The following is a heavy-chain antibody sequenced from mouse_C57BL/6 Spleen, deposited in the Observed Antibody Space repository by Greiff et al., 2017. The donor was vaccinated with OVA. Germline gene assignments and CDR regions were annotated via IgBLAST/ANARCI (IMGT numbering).Heavy chain of an antibody. D-gene: IGHD1-1*01. Sequence: ESGPGLVKPSQSLSLTCSVTGYSITSGYYWNWIRQFPGNKLEWMGYISYDGSNNYNPSIQNRISITRDTSKIQFFLKLNSVTTEDTATYYCARDRDYYGSSYEYFDVWGTGTTVTVSS. CDR2: ISYDGSN. J-gene: IGHJ1*03. CDR3: ARDRDYYGSSYEYFDV. CDR1: GYSITSGYY. V-gene: IGHV3-6*01.